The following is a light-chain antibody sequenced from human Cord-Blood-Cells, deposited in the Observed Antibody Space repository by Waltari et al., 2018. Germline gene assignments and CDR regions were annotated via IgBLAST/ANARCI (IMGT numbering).Light chain of an antibody. J-gene: IGKJ2*03. Sequence: EIVLTQHPGTLYLSTGERATLSCRASQSVSSSYLAWYQQKPGQAPRLLIYGASSRATGIPDRFSGSGSGTDFTLTISRLEPEDFAVYYCQQYGSSPLYSFGQGTKLEIK. CDR3: QQYGSSPLYS. CDR1: QSVSSSY. CDR2: GAS. V-gene: IGKV3-20*01.